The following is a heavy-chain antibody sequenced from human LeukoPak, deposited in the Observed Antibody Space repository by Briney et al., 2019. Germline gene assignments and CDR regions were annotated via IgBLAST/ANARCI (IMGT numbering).Heavy chain of an antibody. J-gene: IGHJ5*02. CDR1: GYTFTSYD. V-gene: IGHV1-8*01. CDR3: VMEVRGVITNWFDP. Sequence: GASVKVSCKASGYTFTSYDINWMRQATGQGLEWMGWMNPNSGNTGYAQKFQGRVTMTRNTSISTAYMELSSLRSEDTAVYYCVMEVRGVITNWFDPWGQGTLVTVSS. CDR2: MNPNSGNT. D-gene: IGHD3-10*01.